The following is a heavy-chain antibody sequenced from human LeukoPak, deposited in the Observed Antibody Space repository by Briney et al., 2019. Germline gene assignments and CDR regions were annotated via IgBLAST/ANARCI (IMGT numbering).Heavy chain of an antibody. D-gene: IGHD2-2*01. CDR3: ARRYCSSTSCYAGKYYYYYMDV. CDR1: GFTFSSYW. CDR2: IKQDGSGK. V-gene: IGHV3-7*01. J-gene: IGHJ6*03. Sequence: GGSLRLSCAASGFTFSSYWMSWVRQAPGKGLEWVANIKQDGSGKYYVDSVKGRFTISRDNAKNSLYLQMNSLRAEDTAVYYCARRYCSSTSCYAGKYYYYYMDVWGKGTTVTISS.